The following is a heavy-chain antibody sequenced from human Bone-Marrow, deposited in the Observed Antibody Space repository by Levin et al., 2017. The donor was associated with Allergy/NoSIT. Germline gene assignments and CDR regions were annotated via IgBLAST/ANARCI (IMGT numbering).Heavy chain of an antibody. Sequence: GRIDPSDSYTNYSPSFQGHVTISTDKSLSTAYLHWNSLRASDTAIYYCASPHTTTFSFDIWGQGTMVTVSS. CDR3: ASPHTTTFSFDI. D-gene: IGHD2/OR15-2a*01. V-gene: IGHV5-10-1*01. J-gene: IGHJ3*02. CDR2: IDPSDSYT.